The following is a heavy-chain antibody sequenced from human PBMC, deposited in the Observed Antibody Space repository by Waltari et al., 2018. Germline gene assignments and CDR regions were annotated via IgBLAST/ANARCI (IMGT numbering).Heavy chain of an antibody. CDR1: GLTLSRTW. D-gene: IGHD3-3*01. Sequence: EVQLVESGGGLVQPGGSLRLSCAGSGLTLSRTWLHWVRQVPGKGLVWVSRISGDGSTINYADSVKGRFTISRDTAKNTLYLQMNSLRAEDTAVYYCARGADLRGQGILVTVSS. CDR2: ISGDGSTI. V-gene: IGHV3-74*01. J-gene: IGHJ4*02. CDR3: ARGADL.